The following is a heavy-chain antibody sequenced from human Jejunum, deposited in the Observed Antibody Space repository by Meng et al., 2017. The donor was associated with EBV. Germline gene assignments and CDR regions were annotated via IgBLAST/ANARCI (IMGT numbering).Heavy chain of an antibody. D-gene: IGHD4-17*01. CDR2: IYWDENK. J-gene: IGHJ4*02. CDR1: GFSLSTSGVG. CDR3: ARRYGDYVRYFDS. V-gene: IGHV2-5*02. Sequence: QITLTESGPTLVKPTXTLTLTGTVSGFSLSTSGVGVGWIRQPPGKALEWLAHIYWDENKRYSTSLRSRLSIMKDTSKSQVVLTMTNMDPVDTATYYCARRYGDYVRYFDSWGQGILVTVSS.